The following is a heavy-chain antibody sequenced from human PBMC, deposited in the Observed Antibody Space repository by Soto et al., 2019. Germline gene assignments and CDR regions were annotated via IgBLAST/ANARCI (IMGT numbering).Heavy chain of an antibody. CDR2: ISGSGGNT. CDR1: GFTFSSYA. Sequence: GGSLRLSCAASGFTFSSYAMSWVRQAPGKGLEWVSAISGSGGNTYYADSVKGRFTISRDNSKNTLYLQMNSLRAEDTAVYYCAKDCLGDCYSGPGMDVWGQGTTVTVSS. V-gene: IGHV3-23*01. D-gene: IGHD2-21*02. J-gene: IGHJ6*02. CDR3: AKDCLGDCYSGPGMDV.